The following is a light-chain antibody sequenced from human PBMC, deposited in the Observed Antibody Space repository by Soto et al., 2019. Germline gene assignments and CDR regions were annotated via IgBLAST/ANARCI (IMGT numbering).Light chain of an antibody. CDR3: QQTYNSPLT. CDR1: QSISSY. CDR2: AAS. Sequence: DIQMTQSPSSLSASVGDRVTITCRASQSISSYLNWYQQKPGKAPKLLIYAASSLQSGVPSRFSGSGSGTDFTLTISSLQPEDFAVYYCQQTYNSPLTFGQGTKVDIK. J-gene: IGKJ1*01. V-gene: IGKV1-39*01.